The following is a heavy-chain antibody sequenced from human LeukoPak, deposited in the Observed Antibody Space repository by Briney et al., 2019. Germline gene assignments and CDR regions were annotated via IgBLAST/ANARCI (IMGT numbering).Heavy chain of an antibody. Sequence: SVKVSCKASGGTFSSYTISWVRQAPGQGREWMGRIIPILGIANYAQKFQGRVTITADKSTSTAYMEPSSLRSEDTAVYYCARGTRGELHSDYWGQGTLVTVSS. CDR1: GGTFSSYT. D-gene: IGHD1-7*01. CDR2: IIPILGIA. V-gene: IGHV1-69*02. CDR3: ARGTRGELHSDY. J-gene: IGHJ4*02.